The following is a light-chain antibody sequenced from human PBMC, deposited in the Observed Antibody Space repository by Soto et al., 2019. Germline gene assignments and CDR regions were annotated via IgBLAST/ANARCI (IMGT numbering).Light chain of an antibody. Sequence: EIVMTQTPATLSVSPGETATLSCSPSQSVSSNLAWYQQKPGQAPRLLIYGASSRATGIPDRFSGSGSGTDFTLTISRLEPEDFAVYYCQQYGSSPLTFGGGSKVDIK. CDR3: QQYGSSPLT. J-gene: IGKJ4*01. V-gene: IGKV3-20*01. CDR1: QSVSSN. CDR2: GAS.